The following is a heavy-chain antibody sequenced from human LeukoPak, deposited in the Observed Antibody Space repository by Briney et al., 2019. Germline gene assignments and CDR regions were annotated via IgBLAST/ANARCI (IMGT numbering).Heavy chain of an antibody. Sequence: PGGSLRLSCVVSGFTVSGDYISWFRQAPGKGLEWVSVLYYGVSTFYKDSVKGRFTTSGDNFNNTVYLQMNSLRAEDTAVYYCARGSTYYESSGQVPFDYWGQGTLVTVSS. CDR2: LYYGVST. J-gene: IGHJ4*02. CDR3: ARGSTYYESSGQVPFDY. D-gene: IGHD3-22*01. V-gene: IGHV3-66*01. CDR1: GFTVSGDY.